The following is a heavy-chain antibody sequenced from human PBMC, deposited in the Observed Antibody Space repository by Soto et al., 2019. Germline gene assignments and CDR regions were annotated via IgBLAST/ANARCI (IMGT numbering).Heavy chain of an antibody. J-gene: IGHJ5*02. CDR3: ARHTRNQFDP. CDR1: GDSMTSSSYY. Sequence: PSETLSLTCTVSGDSMTSSSYYWGWIRQPPGKGLEWIGSIYYSERTSYNSGSTYYSPSLKSPVTISGDTSKSQFSLKLSSVTAADTAVCYCARHTRNQFDPWGQGTLVTVSS. V-gene: IGHV4-39*01. CDR2: IYYSERTSYNSGST.